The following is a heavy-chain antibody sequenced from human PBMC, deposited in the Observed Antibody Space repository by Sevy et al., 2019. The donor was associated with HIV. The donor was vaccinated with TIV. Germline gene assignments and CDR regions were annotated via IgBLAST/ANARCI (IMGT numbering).Heavy chain of an antibody. CDR1: VFTLSNYG. D-gene: IGHD1-26*01. J-gene: IGHJ3*01. V-gene: IGHV1-18*03. CDR3: ATGLGVTKYPWGAYDT. Sequence: ASVKVSCKASVFTLSNYGITWVRQAPGQGLEWTGWIRFYNGNTNYEPKVQGSVTMTTDTSTNTAYMELRSLRSDDMATYYCATGLGVTKYPWGAYDTWGQGTMVTVSS. CDR2: IRFYNGNT.